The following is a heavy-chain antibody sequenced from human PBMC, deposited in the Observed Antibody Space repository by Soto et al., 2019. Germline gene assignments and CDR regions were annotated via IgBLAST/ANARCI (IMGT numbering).Heavy chain of an antibody. D-gene: IGHD3-22*01. Sequence: PGGSLRLSCSASVFTFSSYAMSWFRQAPGKGLEWVSAISGSGGSTYYADSVKGRFTISRDNSKNTLYLQMNSLRAEDTAVYYCAKALSEYYYDSSGYLAWGQGTLVTVSS. J-gene: IGHJ5*02. CDR2: ISGSGGST. CDR3: AKALSEYYYDSSGYLA. V-gene: IGHV3-23*01. CDR1: VFTFSSYA.